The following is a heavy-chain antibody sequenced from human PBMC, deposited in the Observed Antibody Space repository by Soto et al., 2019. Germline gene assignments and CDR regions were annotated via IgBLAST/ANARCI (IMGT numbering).Heavy chain of an antibody. CDR3: ARSGQAAAGTRSGYNWFDP. CDR2: INHSGST. Sequence: SEPLSLTCAVYGGSFSGYYWSWIRQPPGKGREWIGEINHSGSTNYNPSLKSRATISVDTSKNQFSLKLSSVTAADTAVYYCARSGQAAAGTRSGYNWFDPWGQGTLVT. D-gene: IGHD6-13*01. CDR1: GGSFSGYY. V-gene: IGHV4-34*01. J-gene: IGHJ5*02.